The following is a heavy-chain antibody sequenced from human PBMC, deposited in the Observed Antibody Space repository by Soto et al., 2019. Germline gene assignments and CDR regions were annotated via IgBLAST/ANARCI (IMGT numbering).Heavy chain of an antibody. CDR3: TREWASYSSSWYPTFGP. D-gene: IGHD6-13*01. J-gene: IGHJ5*02. CDR2: IRSKAYGGTT. Sequence: TGGSLRLSCTASGFTFGDYAMSWFRQAPGKGLEWVGFIRSKAYGGTTEYAASVKGRFTISRDDSKSIAYLQMNSLKTEDTAVYYCTREWASYSSSWYPTFGPWGQGTLVTVSS. V-gene: IGHV3-49*03. CDR1: GFTFGDYA.